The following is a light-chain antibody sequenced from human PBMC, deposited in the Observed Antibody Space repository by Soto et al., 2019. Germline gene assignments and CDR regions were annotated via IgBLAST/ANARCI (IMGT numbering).Light chain of an antibody. V-gene: IGKV3-15*01. J-gene: IGKJ5*01. CDR1: ESVNLC. CDR3: QQYNNSPIT. CDR2: GVS. Sequence: EVVLTQSPATLSVSPGEGATLSCRASESVNLCLAWYQQKPGQAPRVIIYGVSTRATGVPGRFSGSGSGTEFTLTISTLHSEDFGVYYCQQYNNSPITFGQGTRLEI.